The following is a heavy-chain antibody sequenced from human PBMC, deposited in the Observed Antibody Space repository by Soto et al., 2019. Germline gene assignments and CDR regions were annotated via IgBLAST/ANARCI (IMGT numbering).Heavy chain of an antibody. V-gene: IGHV1-69*01. D-gene: IGHD6-19*01. CDR1: GGTFSSYA. Sequence: QVQLVQSGAEVKKPGSSVKVSCKASGGTFSSYAISWVRQAPGQGLEWMGGIIPIFGTANYAQKFQGRVTITVDESTSTAYMELSSLRSEDTAVYYCARPIAVAGLYYYYGMDVWGQGTTVTVSS. CDR3: ARPIAVAGLYYYYGMDV. J-gene: IGHJ6*02. CDR2: IIPIFGTA.